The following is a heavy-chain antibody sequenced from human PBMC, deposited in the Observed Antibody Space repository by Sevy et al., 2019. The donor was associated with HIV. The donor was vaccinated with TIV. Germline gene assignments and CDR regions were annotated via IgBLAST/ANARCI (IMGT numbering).Heavy chain of an antibody. CDR1: GFTCSHAW. V-gene: IGHV3-15*01. J-gene: IGHJ6*02. D-gene: IGHD2-8*02. CDR2: IKSKPDGGTT. Sequence: GGSLRLSCAASGFTCSHAWMSWVRQAPGKGLEWVGRIKSKPDGGTTDYAAPVKGRFTISRDDSKNTLFLQMNSLKTEVTAVYYCSTDPIIVLLVTDGMDVWGQGTTVTVSS. CDR3: STDPIIVLLVTDGMDV.